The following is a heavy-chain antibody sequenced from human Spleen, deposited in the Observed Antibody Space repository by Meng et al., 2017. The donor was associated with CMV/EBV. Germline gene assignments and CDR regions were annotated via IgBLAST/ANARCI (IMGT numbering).Heavy chain of an antibody. CDR1: GGSFSGYY. D-gene: IGHD3-22*01. V-gene: IGHV4-34*01. J-gene: IGHJ4*02. CDR3: ARAYYYDSSGYMDY. Sequence: QVQVQQLGAGLLKPSETLSLTCAVYGGSFSGYYWSWIRQPPGKGLEWIGEINHSGSTNYNPSLKSRVTISVDTSKNQFSLKLSSVTAADTAVYYCARAYYYDSSGYMDYWGQGTLVTVSS. CDR2: INHSGST.